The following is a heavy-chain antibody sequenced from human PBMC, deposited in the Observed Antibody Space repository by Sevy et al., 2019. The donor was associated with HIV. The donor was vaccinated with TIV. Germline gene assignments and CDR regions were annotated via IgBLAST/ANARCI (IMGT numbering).Heavy chain of an antibody. CDR2: IYYSGST. J-gene: IGHJ4*02. CDR3: ARHQHPRRFRIAVAGTGKYYFDY. Sequence: SETLSLTCTVSGGSISSSSYYWGWIRQPPGKGLEWIGSIYYSGSTYYNPSLKSRVTISVDTSKNQFSLKLSSVTAADTAVYYRARHQHPRRFRIAVAGTGKYYFDYWGQGILVTVSS. V-gene: IGHV4-39*01. CDR1: GGSISSSSYY. D-gene: IGHD6-19*01.